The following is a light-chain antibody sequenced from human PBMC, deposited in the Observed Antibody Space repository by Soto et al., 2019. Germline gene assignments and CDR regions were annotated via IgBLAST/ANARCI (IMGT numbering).Light chain of an antibody. CDR3: QQYNILST. V-gene: IGKV1-5*01. Sequence: DIQMTQSPSTLSASVGARVPITCRASQSISSWLAWYQQKPGKVPKLLIYDASSLESGVPSRFSGSGSGTEFTLTISSLQPDDFATYYCQQYNILSTFGQGTKV. J-gene: IGKJ1*01. CDR2: DAS. CDR1: QSISSW.